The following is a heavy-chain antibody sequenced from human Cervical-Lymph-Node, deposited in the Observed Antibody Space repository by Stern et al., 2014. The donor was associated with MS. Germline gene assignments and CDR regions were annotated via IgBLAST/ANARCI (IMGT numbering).Heavy chain of an antibody. Sequence: EVQLVESGGGLVKPGGSLRLSCAASGFTFSSYSMNWVRQAPGKGLEWVSSIRSSSSYIYYADSVKGRFTISRDNAKNSLYLQMNSLRAEDTAVYYCARDRSSSGWYPWFDPWGQGTLVTVSS. CDR3: ARDRSSSGWYPWFDP. CDR2: IRSSSSYI. V-gene: IGHV3-21*01. D-gene: IGHD6-19*01. J-gene: IGHJ5*02. CDR1: GFTFSSYS.